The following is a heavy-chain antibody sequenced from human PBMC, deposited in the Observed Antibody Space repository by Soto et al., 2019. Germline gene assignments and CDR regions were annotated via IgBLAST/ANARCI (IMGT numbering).Heavy chain of an antibody. J-gene: IGHJ4*02. D-gene: IGHD1-26*01. CDR1: GYKFPDYG. Sequence: QARLTQSGPEVKKLGASVKVSCKASGYKFPDYGISWVRRAPGQGPEWLGWISAYNGDTEYANKFQGRITVTTDTSTITVYLELRRLRPEDTAIYYCARVEDSGTYLIWGQGTLVTASS. CDR2: ISAYNGDT. V-gene: IGHV1-18*01. CDR3: ARVEDSGTYLI.